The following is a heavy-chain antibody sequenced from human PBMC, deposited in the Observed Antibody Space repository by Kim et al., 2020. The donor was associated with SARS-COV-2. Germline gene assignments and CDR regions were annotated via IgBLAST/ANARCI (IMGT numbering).Heavy chain of an antibody. J-gene: IGHJ6*01. D-gene: IGHD1-1*01. CDR1: GFTFSSPG. V-gene: IGHV3-33*01. CDR3: AGGGGVWTRPPLDDDGM. Sequence: GSLRLSCTASGFTFSSPGMHWVRQAPGKGLEWVGVIFYDGSNDQYAKSVRGRITISRDNSKNTLFLQMNRLTDENTAVYYCAGGGGVWTRPPLDDDGM. CDR2: IFYDGSND.